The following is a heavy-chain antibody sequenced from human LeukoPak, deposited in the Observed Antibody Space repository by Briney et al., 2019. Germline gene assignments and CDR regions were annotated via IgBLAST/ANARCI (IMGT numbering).Heavy chain of an antibody. CDR1: GFTFSSYG. CDR2: ISGSAYNT. J-gene: IGHJ4*02. Sequence: GGSLRLSCAASGFTFSSYGMSWVRQAPGKGLEWVSTISGSAYNTYYADSVKGRFTISRDNSANTLYLQMYSLRAEDTALYYCAKHSGSYFIYYVDSWGQGTLVTVSS. D-gene: IGHD1-26*01. V-gene: IGHV3-23*01. CDR3: AKHSGSYFIYYVDS.